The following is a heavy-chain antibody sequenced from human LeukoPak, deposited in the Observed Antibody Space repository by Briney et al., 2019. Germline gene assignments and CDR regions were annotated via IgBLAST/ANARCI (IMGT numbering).Heavy chain of an antibody. CDR3: ARDLPDYYDSSGYYRRSNAFEI. V-gene: IGHV4-59*01. Sequence: SETLSLACTVSGGSISSYYWSWIRQPPGKGLEWIGYIYYSGSTNYNPSLKSRVTISVDTSKNQFSLKLSSVTAADTAVYYCARDLPDYYDSSGYYRRSNAFEIWGQGTMVTVSS. D-gene: IGHD3-22*01. J-gene: IGHJ3*02. CDR2: IYYSGST. CDR1: GGSISSYY.